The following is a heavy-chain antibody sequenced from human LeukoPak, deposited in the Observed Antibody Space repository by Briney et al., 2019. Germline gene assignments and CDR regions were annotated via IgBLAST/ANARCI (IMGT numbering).Heavy chain of an antibody. Sequence: PSETLSLTCAVSGGSISSSNWWSWVRQPPGRGLEWIGEIVHSGSATYNPSPKSRVTISLDKSKNNFSLNLTSVTAADTAVYYCAKEDYDSSGYYPYYFDYWGQGTLVTVSS. CDR1: GGSISSSNW. CDR3: AKEDYDSSGYYPYYFDY. D-gene: IGHD3-22*01. J-gene: IGHJ4*02. CDR2: IVHSGSA. V-gene: IGHV4-4*02.